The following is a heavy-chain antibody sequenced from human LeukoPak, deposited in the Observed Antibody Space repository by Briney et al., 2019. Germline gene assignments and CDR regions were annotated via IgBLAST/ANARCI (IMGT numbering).Heavy chain of an antibody. J-gene: IGHJ5*02. Sequence: GGSLRLSCAASGSTFSSYAMSWVRQAPGKGLEWVSVIYSGGSTYYADSVKGRFTISRDNSKNTLYLQMNSLRAEDTAVYYCARGAYGSGSYGDNWFDPWGQGTLVTVSS. CDR3: ARGAYGSGSYGDNWFDP. CDR1: GSTFSSYA. CDR2: IYSGGST. V-gene: IGHV3-66*01. D-gene: IGHD3-10*01.